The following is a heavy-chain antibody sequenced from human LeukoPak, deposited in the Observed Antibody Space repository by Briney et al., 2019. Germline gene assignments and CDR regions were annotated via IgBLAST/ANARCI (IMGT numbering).Heavy chain of an antibody. CDR1: GFTFSDYY. CDR2: ISYDGSNK. Sequence: GGSLRLSCAASGFTFSDYYMSWIRQAPGKGLEWVAVISYDGSNKYYADSVKGRSTISRDNSKNTLYLQMNSLRAEDTAVYYCARARGIAAAGPPLSYYYMDVWGKGTTVTVSS. D-gene: IGHD6-13*01. J-gene: IGHJ6*03. CDR3: ARARGIAAAGPPLSYYYMDV. V-gene: IGHV3-30*03.